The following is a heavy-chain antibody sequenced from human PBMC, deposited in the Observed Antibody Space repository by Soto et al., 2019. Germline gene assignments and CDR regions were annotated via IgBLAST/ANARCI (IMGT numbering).Heavy chain of an antibody. V-gene: IGHV1-69*02. CDR1: GGTFSSYT. CDR3: AGAVGYSYATFDY. D-gene: IGHD5-18*01. CDR2: IIPILGIA. J-gene: IGHJ4*02. Sequence: SVKVSCTASGGTFSSYTISWVRQAPGQGLEWMGRIIPILGIANYAQKFQGRVTITADKSTSTAYMELSSLRSEDTAVYYCAGAVGYSYATFDYWGQGTLVTVSS.